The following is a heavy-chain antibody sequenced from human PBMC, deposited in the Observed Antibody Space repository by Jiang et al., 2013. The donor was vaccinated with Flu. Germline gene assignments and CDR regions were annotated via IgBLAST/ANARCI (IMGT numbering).Heavy chain of an antibody. CDR2: IYPGNSKT. J-gene: IGHJ4*02. V-gene: IGHV5-51*01. CDR1: GYSFARDW. Sequence: KKPGESLKISCQGSGYSFARDWIAWVRQMPGGGLEWMGIIYPGNSKTRYSPSFQGQVTISVDKSISTAYLQWASLKASDTAMYYCARQVGGGLLDYWGQGTLVTVSS. D-gene: IGHD2-15*01. CDR3: ARQVGGGLLDY.